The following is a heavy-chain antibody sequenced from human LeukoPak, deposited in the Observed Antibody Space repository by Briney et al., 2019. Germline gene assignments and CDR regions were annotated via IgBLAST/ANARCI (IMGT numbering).Heavy chain of an antibody. J-gene: IGHJ6*02. Sequence: SETLSLTCAVYGGSFSGYYWSWIRQPPGKGLEWIGEINHSGSTNYNPSLKSRVTISVDTSKNQFSLKLSSVTAADTAVYYCARTGYCSGGSCRGMDVWGQGTTVTVSS. CDR2: INHSGST. V-gene: IGHV4-34*01. CDR3: ARTGYCSGGSCRGMDV. D-gene: IGHD2-15*01. CDR1: GGSFSGYY.